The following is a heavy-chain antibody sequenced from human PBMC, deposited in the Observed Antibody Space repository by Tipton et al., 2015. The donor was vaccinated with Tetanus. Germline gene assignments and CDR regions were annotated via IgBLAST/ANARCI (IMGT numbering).Heavy chain of an antibody. CDR3: TRRRRGDGYNLGAY. V-gene: IGHV3-48*03. Sequence: SLRLSCETSGFTFSTYEMNWVRQAPGKGLEWVSYISSSGSIVYYADSVKGRFTFSRDNAKKSLYLQMNNLRVEDTAVYYCTRRRRGDGYNLGAYWGPGTLVTVSS. D-gene: IGHD5-24*01. CDR1: GFTFSTYE. J-gene: IGHJ4*02. CDR2: ISSSGSIV.